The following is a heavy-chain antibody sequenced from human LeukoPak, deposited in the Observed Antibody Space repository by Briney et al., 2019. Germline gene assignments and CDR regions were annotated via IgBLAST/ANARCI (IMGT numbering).Heavy chain of an antibody. J-gene: IGHJ4*02. Sequence: SETLSLTCTVSGGSISSYYWSWIRQPPGKGLEWIGYIYYSGSTNYNPSLKSRVTISVDTSKNQFSLKLSSVTAADTAVYYCARGLKYSPPFDYWGQGNLVTVSS. CDR2: IYYSGST. V-gene: IGHV4-59*01. CDR3: ARGLKYSPPFDY. CDR1: GGSISSYY. D-gene: IGHD6-6*01.